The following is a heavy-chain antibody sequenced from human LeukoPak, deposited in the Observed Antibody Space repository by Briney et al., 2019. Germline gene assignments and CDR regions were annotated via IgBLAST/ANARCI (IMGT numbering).Heavy chain of an antibody. D-gene: IGHD3-3*01. CDR1: GYTFTDLY. J-gene: IGHJ4*02. V-gene: IGHV1-2*02. CDR3: ARDSDYDFWSGGRGNFDY. CDR2: INPNTGAT. Sequence: ASVKVSCKTSGYTFTDLYIHWVRQAPGQGLEWMGWINPNTGATDYAQKSQGRVTMTRDTSISTAYMELSRLRSDDTAVYYCARDSDYDFWSGGRGNFDYWGQGTLVTVSS.